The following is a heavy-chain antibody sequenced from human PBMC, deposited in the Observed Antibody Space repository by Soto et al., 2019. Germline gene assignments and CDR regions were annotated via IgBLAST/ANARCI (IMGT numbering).Heavy chain of an antibody. V-gene: IGHV3-30*18. CDR1: GFTFSSYG. D-gene: IGHD5-18*01. CDR2: ISYDGSNK. Sequence: VGSLRLSCAASGFTFSSYGMHWVRQAPGKGLEWVAVISYDGSNKYYADSVKGRFTISRDNSKNTLYLQMNSLRAEDTAVYYCAKVYRGYSYGGFDYWGQGTLVTVSS. CDR3: AKVYRGYSYGGFDY. J-gene: IGHJ4*02.